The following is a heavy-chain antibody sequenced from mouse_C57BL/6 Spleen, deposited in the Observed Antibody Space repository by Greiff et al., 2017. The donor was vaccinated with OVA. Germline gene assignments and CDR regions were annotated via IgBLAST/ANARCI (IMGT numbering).Heavy chain of an antibody. CDR2: INPNYGPT. J-gene: IGHJ1*03. V-gene: IGHV1-39*01. Sequence: VQLKESGPELVKPGASVKISCKASGYSFTDYNMNWVKQSNGKSLEWIGVINPNYGPTSYNQKFKGKATLTVDQSSSTAYMQRNSRTSEDSAVYYWSRGGYWYFDVWGTGTTVTVSS. CDR3: SRGGYWYFDV. CDR1: GYSFTDYN.